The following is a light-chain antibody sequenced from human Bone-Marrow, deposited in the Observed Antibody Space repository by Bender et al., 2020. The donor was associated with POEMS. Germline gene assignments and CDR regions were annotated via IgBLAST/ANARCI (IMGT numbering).Light chain of an antibody. CDR3: ISYAGSTDYV. Sequence: QSALTQPASLSGSPGQSITISCTGTSSDIGAYNYVSWYQQYPGKVPKLIIFESSKRPSGVPDRFSGSKSGNTASLTVSGLQAEDEADYFYISYAGSTDYVFGTGTEVTVL. CDR2: ESS. J-gene: IGLJ1*01. V-gene: IGLV2-8*01. CDR1: SSDIGAYNY.